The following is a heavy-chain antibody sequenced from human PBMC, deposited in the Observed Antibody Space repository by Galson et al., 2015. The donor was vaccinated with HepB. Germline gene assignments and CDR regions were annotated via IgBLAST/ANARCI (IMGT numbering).Heavy chain of an antibody. V-gene: IGHV3-48*01. CDR1: GFTFSSYS. Sequence: SLRIACAASGFTFSSYSMNWVRQAPGEGLEWVSYITSSSSTIYYADSVNGRFTISRDKAKNSLYLQMNSLRVEDTAVYYCARLPRSNPGGVWGKGTPVTVSS. J-gene: IGHJ6*04. CDR2: ITSSSSTI. D-gene: IGHD4-11*01. CDR3: ARLPRSNPGGV.